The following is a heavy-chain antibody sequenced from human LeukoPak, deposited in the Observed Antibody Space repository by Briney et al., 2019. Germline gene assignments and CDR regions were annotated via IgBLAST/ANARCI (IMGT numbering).Heavy chain of an antibody. V-gene: IGHV1-58*02. CDR3: ATVGGLGRGENWFDP. D-gene: IGHD1-26*01. J-gene: IGHJ5*02. CDR2: INVGSGNT. Sequence: GASVKVSCKTSGFDFVTSVIHWVRQARGQRLEWIGEINVGSGNTKYGEKFQERATISRDMSTSTVYVELTSLRSGDTAVYYCATVGGLGRGENWFDPWGQGTLVTGSS. CDR1: GFDFVTSV.